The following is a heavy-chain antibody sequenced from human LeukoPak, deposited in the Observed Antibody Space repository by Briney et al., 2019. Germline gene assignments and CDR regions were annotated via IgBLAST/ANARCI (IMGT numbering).Heavy chain of an antibody. D-gene: IGHD2-21*01. Sequence: SETLSLTCAPSGGSFSGYYWSWIRHPPGKGLEWIGEINHSGSTNYNPSLKSRVTISVDTSKIQISLKLTSVTAADTAVYYCARGDIVVVSAIPSHYFDYWGQGTLVTVSS. CDR3: ARGDIVVVSAIPSHYFDY. CDR1: GGSFSGYY. V-gene: IGHV4-34*01. J-gene: IGHJ4*02. CDR2: INHSGST.